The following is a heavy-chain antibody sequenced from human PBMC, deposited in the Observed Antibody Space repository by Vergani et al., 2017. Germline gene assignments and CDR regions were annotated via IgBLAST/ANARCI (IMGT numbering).Heavy chain of an antibody. J-gene: IGHJ3*02. CDR3: ASDVLLWFGEGAHAFDI. CDR1: GFTFSSYS. V-gene: IGHV3-21*01. Sequence: EVQLVESGGGLVKPGGSLRLSCAASGFTFSSYSMNWVRQAPGKGLEWVSSISSSSSYIYYADSVKGRFTISRDNAKNSLYLQMNSLRAEDTAVYYCASDVLLWFGEGAHAFDIWGQGTMVTVSS. CDR2: ISSSSSYI. D-gene: IGHD3-10*01.